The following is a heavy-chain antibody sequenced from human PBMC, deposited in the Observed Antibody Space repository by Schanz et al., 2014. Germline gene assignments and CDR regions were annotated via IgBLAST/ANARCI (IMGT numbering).Heavy chain of an antibody. CDR1: GFSFSDHA. V-gene: IGHV3-72*01. Sequence: EVQLVESGGGLVEPGGSLRLSCAASGFSFSDHAMDWVRQAAGKGLEWVGRVRKKEFSDDTEEYAASVRGRFTISRDDSKNTLYLQMNSLKTEDTAVYHCTASWWVEGAPSATLYGMDVWGQGTTVTVSS. CDR2: VRKKEFSDDTE. D-gene: IGHD2-8*02. CDR3: TASWWVEGAPSATLYGMDV. J-gene: IGHJ6*02.